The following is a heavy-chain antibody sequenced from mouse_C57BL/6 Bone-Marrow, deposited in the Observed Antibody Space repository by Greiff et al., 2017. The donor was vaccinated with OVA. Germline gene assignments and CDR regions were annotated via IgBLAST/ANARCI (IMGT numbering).Heavy chain of an antibody. D-gene: IGHD2-4*01. CDR2: ISYSGST. Sequence: EVHLVESGPGLAKPSQTLSLTCSVTGYSITSDYWNWIRKFPGNKLEYMGYISYSGSTYYNPSLKSRISITRDTSKNQYYLQLNSATTEDTATYYCARYYDYGRGYFDYWGQGTTLTVSS. J-gene: IGHJ2*01. CDR1: GYSITSDY. CDR3: ARYYDYGRGYFDY. V-gene: IGHV3-8*01.